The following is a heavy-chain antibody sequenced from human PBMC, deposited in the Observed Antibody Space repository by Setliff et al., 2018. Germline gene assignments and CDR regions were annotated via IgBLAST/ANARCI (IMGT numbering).Heavy chain of an antibody. CDR2: IFYSGSS. CDR1: GGSVSSTSHY. Sequence: PSETLSLTCTVSGGSVSSTSHYWGWIRQAPGKGMEWIGYIFYSGSSNYNPSLQSRVSISVDTSKNQLSLKLDSLTAADTAVYFCARLPRTVTHFDYWGQGALVTVSS. V-gene: IGHV4-61*01. D-gene: IGHD4-17*01. CDR3: ARLPRTVTHFDY. J-gene: IGHJ4*02.